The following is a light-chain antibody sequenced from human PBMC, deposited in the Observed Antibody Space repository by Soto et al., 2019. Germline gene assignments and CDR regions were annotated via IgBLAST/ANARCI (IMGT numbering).Light chain of an antibody. CDR2: DAS. J-gene: IGKJ4*01. V-gene: IGKV3-11*01. CDR3: QQRRDWPPLT. Sequence: EVVLTQSPVTLALSPGERATLSCRASQNVDIYVAWYQQRPGQAPRLLIYDASNRATGIPARFSGSGSGTDFTLTISSLEPEDFAVYYCQQRRDWPPLTFGGGNKVEIK. CDR1: QNVDIY.